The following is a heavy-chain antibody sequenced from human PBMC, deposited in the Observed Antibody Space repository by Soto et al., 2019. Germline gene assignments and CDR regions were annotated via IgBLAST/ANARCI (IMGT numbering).Heavy chain of an antibody. CDR1: GGTFSSYA. J-gene: IGHJ6*02. Sequence: QVQLVQSGAEVKKPGSSVKVSCKASGGTFSSYAISWVRQAPGQGLEWMGGIIPIFGTANYAQKFQGRVTITADESTSTAYMELSSLRSEDTAVYYCARASTYYDFWSGYSEGRYYYYGMDVWGQGTTVTVSS. D-gene: IGHD3-3*01. V-gene: IGHV1-69*12. CDR2: IIPIFGTA. CDR3: ARASTYYDFWSGYSEGRYYYYGMDV.